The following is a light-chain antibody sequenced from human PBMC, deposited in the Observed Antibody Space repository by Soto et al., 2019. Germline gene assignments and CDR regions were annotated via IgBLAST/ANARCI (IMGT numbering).Light chain of an antibody. J-gene: IGKJ1*01. CDR1: QGISRY. V-gene: IGKV1-9*01. CDR3: QQSYNTPRT. Sequence: IQLTQSPSSLSASVGDSVTITCRASQGISRYLSWYQQKPGRAPKPLISAASTLQSGVPASFSGSGSGTGFTLSITSLQPEDFATYYCQQSYNTPRTFGQGTKVDIK. CDR2: AAS.